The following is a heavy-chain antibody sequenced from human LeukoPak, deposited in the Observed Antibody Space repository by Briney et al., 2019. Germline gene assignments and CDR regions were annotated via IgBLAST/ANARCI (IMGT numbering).Heavy chain of an antibody. Sequence: ASVKVSCKASGYTFTSYGISWVRQAPGQGLEWMGWISAYNGNTDYAQKLQGRVTMTTDTSTSTAYMELRSLRSDDTAVYYCARANYDSSGYPYYFDYWGQGTLVAVSS. CDR1: GYTFTSYG. CDR2: ISAYNGNT. CDR3: ARANYDSSGYPYYFDY. J-gene: IGHJ4*02. D-gene: IGHD3-22*01. V-gene: IGHV1-18*01.